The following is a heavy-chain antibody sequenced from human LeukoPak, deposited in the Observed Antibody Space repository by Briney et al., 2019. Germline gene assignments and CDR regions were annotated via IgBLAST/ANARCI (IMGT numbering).Heavy chain of an antibody. CDR2: VHHTGRT. CDR1: GGSFSGYY. Sequence: PSETLSLTCAVYGGSFSGYYWSWVRQPPGKGFEWIAEVHHTGRTIYSPSFARRVVISADTSKNQVSLKLTSVTAADTAVYYCARGSDYTWGGWGQGTLVTVSS. V-gene: IGHV4-34*01. D-gene: IGHD3-10*01. J-gene: IGHJ4*02. CDR3: ARGSDYTWGG.